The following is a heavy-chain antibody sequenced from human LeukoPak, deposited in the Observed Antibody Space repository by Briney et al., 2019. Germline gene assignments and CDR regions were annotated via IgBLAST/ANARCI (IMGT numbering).Heavy chain of an antibody. CDR2: VSSSSSTI. J-gene: IGHJ4*02. Sequence: GGSLRLSCAASGFTFSSYSMNWVRQAPGKGLEWVSYVSSSSSTIYYADSVKGRFTISRDNAKNSVYLQMNSLRDEDTAVYYCARDYGSHGEYFDYWGQGTPVTVSS. D-gene: IGHD3-10*01. V-gene: IGHV3-48*02. CDR1: GFTFSSYS. CDR3: ARDYGSHGEYFDY.